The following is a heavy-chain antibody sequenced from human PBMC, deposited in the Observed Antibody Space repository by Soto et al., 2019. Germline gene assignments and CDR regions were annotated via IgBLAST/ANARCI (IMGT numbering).Heavy chain of an antibody. CDR2: ISYDGSNK. CDR1: GFTFSSYG. Sequence: QVQLVESGGGVVQPGRSLRLSCAASGFTFSSYGMHWVRQAPGKGLEWVAVISYDGSNKDYADSVKGRFNISRDNSKNTLYLQMNSLRAEDTAVYYCAKGEYTVTDGMDVWGQGTTVTVSS. J-gene: IGHJ6*02. D-gene: IGHD4-17*01. V-gene: IGHV3-30*18. CDR3: AKGEYTVTDGMDV.